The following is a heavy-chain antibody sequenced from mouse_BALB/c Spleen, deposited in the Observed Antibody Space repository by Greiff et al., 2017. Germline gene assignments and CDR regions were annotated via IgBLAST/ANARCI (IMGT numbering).Heavy chain of an antibody. J-gene: IGHJ1*01. Sequence: VQLQQPGAELVKPGASVKLSCKASGYTFTSYWMHWVKQRPGQGLEWIGEIDPSDSYTNYNQKFKGKATLTVDKSSSTAYMQLSSLTSEDSAVYYCARGVVAWYFDVWGAGTTVTVSS. CDR1: GYTFTSYW. CDR3: ARGVVAWYFDV. D-gene: IGHD1-1*01. CDR2: IDPSDSYT. V-gene: IGHV1-69*02.